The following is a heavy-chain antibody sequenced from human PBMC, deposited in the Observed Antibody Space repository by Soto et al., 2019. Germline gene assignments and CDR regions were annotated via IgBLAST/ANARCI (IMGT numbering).Heavy chain of an antibody. CDR2: VYYNGRT. Sequence: SETLSLTCTVSGGSISTYYWSWIRQSPGKGLEWIGYVYYNGRTKYNPSLKSRVTISVDTSKNQFSLNLNSVNAADTAVYYCARDVSGVDFGDAQFYFHSWGEAILVTVSS. CDR3: ARDVSGVDFGDAQFYFHS. D-gene: IGHD3-16*01. CDR1: GGSISTYY. V-gene: IGHV4-59*01. J-gene: IGHJ4*02.